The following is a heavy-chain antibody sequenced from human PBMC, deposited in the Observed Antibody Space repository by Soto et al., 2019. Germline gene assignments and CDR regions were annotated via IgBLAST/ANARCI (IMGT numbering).Heavy chain of an antibody. D-gene: IGHD3-9*01. CDR1: GGSISSYY. J-gene: IGHJ5*02. Sequence: SDTLSLTCTVSGGSISSYYWSWIRQPPGKGLEWIGYIYYSGSTNYNPSLKSRVTIPVDTSKNQFSLKLSPVTAADTAVYYCARGQRGVLRYFDWSLFDPWGQGTLVTVSS. CDR3: ARGQRGVLRYFDWSLFDP. CDR2: IYYSGST. V-gene: IGHV4-59*08.